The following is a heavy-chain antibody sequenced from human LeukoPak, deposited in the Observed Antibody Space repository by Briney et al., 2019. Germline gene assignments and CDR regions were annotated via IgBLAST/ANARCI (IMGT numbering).Heavy chain of an antibody. CDR1: GGSFSGYY. CDR2: INHSGST. D-gene: IGHD3-3*01. J-gene: IGHJ6*03. Sequence: PSETLSLTCAVYGGSFSGYYWSWIRQPPGKGLEWLGEINHSGSTNYNPSLKSRVTISVDTSKNQFSLKLSSVTAADTAVYYCARPPVYDFWSGYVGGYYTDVWGKGTTVTVSS. CDR3: ARPPVYDFWSGYVGGYYTDV. V-gene: IGHV4-34*01.